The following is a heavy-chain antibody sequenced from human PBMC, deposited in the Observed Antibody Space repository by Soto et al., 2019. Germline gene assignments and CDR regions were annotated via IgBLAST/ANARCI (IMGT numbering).Heavy chain of an antibody. CDR3: ARDFQWELPRGAAFDI. CDR1: GYTFTGYY. D-gene: IGHD1-26*01. J-gene: IGHJ3*02. V-gene: IGHV1-2*02. Sequence: WPPVKVSCKASGYTFTGYYMHWVRQAPGQGLEWMGWINPNSGGTNYAQKFQGRVTMTRDTSISTAYMELSRLRSDDTAVYYCARDFQWELPRGAAFDIWGQGTMVTVSS. CDR2: INPNSGGT.